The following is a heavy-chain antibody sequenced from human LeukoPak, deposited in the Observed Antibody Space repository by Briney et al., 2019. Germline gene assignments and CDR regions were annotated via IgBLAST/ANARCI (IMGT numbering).Heavy chain of an antibody. D-gene: IGHD3-16*01. Sequence: SETLSLTCAVSGGSISSSNWWSWVRQPPGKGLEWIGEIYHSGSTNYNPSLKSRVTISVDTSKNQFSLKLRSVTAADTAVYYCARHGRLGNFYDYIGYKPSTIFDFWGQGTLATVSS. CDR1: GGSISSSNW. CDR3: ARHGRLGNFYDYIGYKPSTIFDF. V-gene: IGHV4-4*02. CDR2: IYHSGST. J-gene: IGHJ4*02.